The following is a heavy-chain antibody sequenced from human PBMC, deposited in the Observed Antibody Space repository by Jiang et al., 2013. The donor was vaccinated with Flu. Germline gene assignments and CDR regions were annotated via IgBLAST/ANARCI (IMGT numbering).Heavy chain of an antibody. CDR3: ASGVHGNQDTCDI. J-gene: IGHJ3*02. Sequence: SGAEVKKPGASVKVSCKASGYTFSDHYMHWVRQTPGQGLEWMGYISPYNGVTNYAREFQGRVTMTRDTSISTAYMELSGLRSDDTALYYCASGVHGNQDTCDIWGQGTMAPSLQ. V-gene: IGHV1-2*02. CDR1: GYTFSDHY. CDR2: ISPYNGVT. D-gene: IGHD4-23*01.